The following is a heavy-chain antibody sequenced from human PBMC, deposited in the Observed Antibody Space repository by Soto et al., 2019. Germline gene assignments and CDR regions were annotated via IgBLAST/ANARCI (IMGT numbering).Heavy chain of an antibody. CDR2: INHSGST. Sequence: SETLSLTCAVYGGSFSGYYWSWIRQPPGKGLEWIGEINHSGSTNYNPSLKSRVTISVDTSKNQFSLKLSSVTAADTAVYYCANEIGYDSSGYLSGGRYYGMDVWGQGTTVTVSS. J-gene: IGHJ6*02. D-gene: IGHD3-22*01. CDR3: ANEIGYDSSGYLSGGRYYGMDV. CDR1: GGSFSGYY. V-gene: IGHV4-34*01.